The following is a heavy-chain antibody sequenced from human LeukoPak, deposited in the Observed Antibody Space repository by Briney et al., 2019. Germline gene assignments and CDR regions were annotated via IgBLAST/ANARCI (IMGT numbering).Heavy chain of an antibody. V-gene: IGHV3-7*01. J-gene: IGHJ3*02. CDR2: IKQDGSEK. D-gene: IGHD3-3*01. CDR1: GFTFSSYW. CDR3: ARGQWSTLEYAFDI. Sequence: GGSLRLSCAASGFTFSSYWMSWVRQAPGKGLEWVANIKQDGSEKYYVDSVKGRFTISRDNAKNSLYLQMNSLRAEDTAVYYCARGQWSTLEYAFDIWGQGTMVTVSS.